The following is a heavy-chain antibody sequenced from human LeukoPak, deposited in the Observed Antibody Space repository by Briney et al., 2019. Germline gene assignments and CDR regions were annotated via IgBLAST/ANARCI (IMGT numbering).Heavy chain of an antibody. Sequence: GGSLRLSCAASGFTITNARMGWVRQAPGKGLEWVCLIKSKIDGETTDFAAPVKGRFTISIDDSKHTLYLQMNSLKSEDTGVYYCTTGYGHSDFDYWGQGTLVTVSS. CDR2: IKSKIDGETT. CDR1: GFTITNAR. J-gene: IGHJ4*02. V-gene: IGHV3-15*01. D-gene: IGHD3-3*02. CDR3: TTGYGHSDFDY.